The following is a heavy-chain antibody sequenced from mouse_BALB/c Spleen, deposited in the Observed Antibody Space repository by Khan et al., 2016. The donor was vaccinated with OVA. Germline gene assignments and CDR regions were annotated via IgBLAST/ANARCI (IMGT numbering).Heavy chain of an antibody. J-gene: IGHJ2*01. CDR3: ARSAI. CDR2: IDSNGGST. CDR1: RFTISSYG. V-gene: IGHV5-6-3*01. D-gene: IGHD2-12*01. Sequence: EVELVESGGGIVQPGGSLKRSCVASRFTISSYGMSSVRQTPDKRLELVATIDSNGGSTDYPDSVKRRFTIPGDNAKNALYLQMRSLKSEDTAIYYGARSAIWGQGTTLTVSS.